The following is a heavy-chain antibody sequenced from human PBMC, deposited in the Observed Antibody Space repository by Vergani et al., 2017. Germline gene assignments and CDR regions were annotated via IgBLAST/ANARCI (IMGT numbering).Heavy chain of an antibody. CDR2: IQFDGSNQ. V-gene: IGHV3-30*02. Sequence: QVQLVESGGGVVQRGGSLRLSCATSGFTLSNYDIQWIRQGPGKGLEFVAFIQFDGSNQYYADYVKGRFTLSRDFSKNTLYLQMNSLRTDDTATYYCAKHFRGWGIDYWGQGTQVIVSS. CDR1: GFTLSNYD. D-gene: IGHD3-16*01. J-gene: IGHJ4*02. CDR3: AKHFRGWGIDY.